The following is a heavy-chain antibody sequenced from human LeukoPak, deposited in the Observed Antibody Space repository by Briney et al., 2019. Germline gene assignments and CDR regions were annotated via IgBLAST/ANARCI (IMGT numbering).Heavy chain of an antibody. J-gene: IGHJ4*02. CDR3: AREEPIEATIGGH. CDR1: GYTFTSYY. D-gene: IGHD5-12*01. CDR2: INPSGGST. V-gene: IGHV1-46*01. Sequence: ASVKVSCKASGYTFTSYYMHWVRQAPGQGLEWMGIINPSGGSTSYAQKFQGRVTMTRDMSTSTVYMELSSLRSEDTAVYYCAREEPIEATIGGHWGQGTLVTVSS.